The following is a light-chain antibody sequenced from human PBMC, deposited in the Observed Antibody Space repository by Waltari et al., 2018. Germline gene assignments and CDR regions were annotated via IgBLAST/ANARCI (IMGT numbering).Light chain of an antibody. J-gene: IGKJ1*01. CDR1: QGIGSE. CDR2: AAS. CDR3: LQDRNYPRT. Sequence: AIQMTQSPSSLSASVGDRVTITCRASQGIGSELGWYQQIPGKAPKLLIYAASTLQSGVPLRFSGSGSGTDFTLIISSLQPADFATYYCLQDRNYPRTFGQGTKVEIK. V-gene: IGKV1-6*01.